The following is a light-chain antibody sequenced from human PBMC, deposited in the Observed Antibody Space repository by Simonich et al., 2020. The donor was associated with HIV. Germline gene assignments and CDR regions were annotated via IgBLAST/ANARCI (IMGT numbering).Light chain of an antibody. V-gene: IGKV1-NL1*01. CDR3: QQYYSTPRT. CDR2: AAS. J-gene: IGKJ1*01. CDR1: QGISNS. Sequence: DIQMTQSPSSVSASVGEKVTITCRASQGISNSLAWYQQKPGKAPKLLLYAASRLESGVPSRFSGSGSGTDYTLTISSLQPEDFATYYCQQYYSTPRTFGQGTKVEIK.